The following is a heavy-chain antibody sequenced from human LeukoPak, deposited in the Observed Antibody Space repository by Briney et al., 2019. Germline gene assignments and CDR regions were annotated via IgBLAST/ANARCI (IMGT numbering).Heavy chain of an antibody. V-gene: IGHV4-31*03. CDR3: ARAPVSDGYNLGHFDY. Sequence: SQTLSLTCTVSGGSISSGGYYWSWIRQHPGKGLEWIGYIYYSGITYYNPSLKSRVTISVDTSKNQFSLKLSSVTAADTAVYYCARAPVSDGYNLGHFDYWGEGTRVTVSS. CDR1: GGSISSGGYY. J-gene: IGHJ4*02. CDR2: IYYSGIT. D-gene: IGHD5-24*01.